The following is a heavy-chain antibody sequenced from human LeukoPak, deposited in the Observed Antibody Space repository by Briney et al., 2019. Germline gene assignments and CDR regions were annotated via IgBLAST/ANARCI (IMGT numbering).Heavy chain of an antibody. V-gene: IGHV3-23*01. D-gene: IGHD5-24*01. Sequence: GGSLRLSCAASGFTFNSYAMSWVRQARGKGLEWVSAISGSGGSTYYADSVKGRFTISRDNSKNTLYLQMNSLRAEDTAVYYCAKDLGVRWLQSPSGVFDYWGQGTLVTVS. J-gene: IGHJ4*02. CDR2: ISGSGGST. CDR3: AKDLGVRWLQSPSGVFDY. CDR1: GFTFNSYA.